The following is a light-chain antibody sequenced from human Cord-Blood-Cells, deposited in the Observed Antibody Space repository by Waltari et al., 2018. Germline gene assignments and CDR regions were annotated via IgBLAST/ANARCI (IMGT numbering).Light chain of an antibody. J-gene: IGLJ2*01. CDR1: TGAVTSGYY. V-gene: IGLV7-43*01. CDR2: STS. Sequence: QTVVTQEPSLTVSPGGTVTLTCASSTGAVTSGYYPNWFQQKPGQAPRALIYSTSNKHPWTPARFPGSRLWGKAALTLSGVQPEDEAEYYCLLYYGGAQVFGGGTKLTVL. CDR3: LLYYGGAQV.